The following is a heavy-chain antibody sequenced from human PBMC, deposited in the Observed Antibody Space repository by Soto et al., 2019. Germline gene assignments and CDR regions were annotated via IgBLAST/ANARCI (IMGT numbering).Heavy chain of an antibody. CDR3: VRLFWSGYSFDY. CDR1: GASITSDNYY. V-gene: IGHV4-31*03. CDR2: MYYTGSI. J-gene: IGHJ4*02. D-gene: IGHD3-3*01. Sequence: SETLSLTCTVSGASITSDNYYWGWVRQPPGKGLEWVAYMYYTGSIYYSPSLKSRSAISMDTSKNQLSLRVTSVTAADTAVYYCVRLFWSGYSFDYWGQGTLVTVSS.